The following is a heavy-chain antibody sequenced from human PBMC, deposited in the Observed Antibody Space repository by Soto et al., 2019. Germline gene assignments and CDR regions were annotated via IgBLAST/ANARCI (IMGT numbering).Heavy chain of an antibody. V-gene: IGHV1-58*01. CDR1: GLTFTSSS. CDR2: IVVGSGNT. CDR3: AAPKVPAAIGAFDI. Sequence: SAKVSCKASGLTFTSSSVKWVRQARGQRLEWIGWIVVGSGNTNYAQKFQERVTITRDMSTSTAYMELSSLRSEDTAVYYCAAPKVPAAIGAFDIWGQGTMVTVSS. D-gene: IGHD2-2*01. J-gene: IGHJ3*02.